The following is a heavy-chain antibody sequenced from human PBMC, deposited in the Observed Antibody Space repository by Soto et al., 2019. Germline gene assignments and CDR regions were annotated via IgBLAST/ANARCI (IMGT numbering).Heavy chain of an antibody. J-gene: IGHJ4*02. Sequence: QVQLVQSGAEVKKPGASVKVSCKASGYTFINYYIHCVRQAPGHGLEWMAIINPTGGSTNYAQKFQGRLTLTMDTSTTTVYMEVSSLTSEDTAIYYCVGQLAAGDVWGQGTLVTVSS. CDR3: VGQLAAGDV. D-gene: IGHD2-8*02. CDR2: INPTGGST. CDR1: GYTFINYY. V-gene: IGHV1-46*01.